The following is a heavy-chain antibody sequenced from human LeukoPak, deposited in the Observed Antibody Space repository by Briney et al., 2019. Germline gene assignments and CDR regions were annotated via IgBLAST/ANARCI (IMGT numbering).Heavy chain of an antibody. D-gene: IGHD6-13*01. Sequence: PSETLSPTCSVSGGSISSSSYHWGWIRQPPGKGLEWIGSIYYSGSTYYNLSLRGRVSISVDTSKNQFSLKLSSVTAADTAVYYCTREYSRSPDYWGPGNLVTVSS. V-gene: IGHV4-39*02. J-gene: IGHJ4*02. CDR1: GGSISSSSYH. CDR2: IYYSGST. CDR3: TREYSRSPDY.